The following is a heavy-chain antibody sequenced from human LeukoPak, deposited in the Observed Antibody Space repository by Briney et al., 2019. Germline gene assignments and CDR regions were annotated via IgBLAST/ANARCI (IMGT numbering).Heavy chain of an antibody. J-gene: IGHJ6*02. D-gene: IGHD6-6*01. Sequence: ASVKVSCKASGYTFTSYYMHWVRQAPGQGLEWMGWINPNSGGTNYAQKFQGWVTMTRDTSISTAYMELSRLRSDDTAVYYCARGHSSLDYYYYYGMDVWGQGTTVTVSS. CDR1: GYTFTSYY. CDR2: INPNSGGT. CDR3: ARGHSSLDYYYYYGMDV. V-gene: IGHV1-2*04.